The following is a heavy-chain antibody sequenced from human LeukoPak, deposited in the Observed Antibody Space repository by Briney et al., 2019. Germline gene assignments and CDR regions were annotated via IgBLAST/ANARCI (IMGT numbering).Heavy chain of an antibody. V-gene: IGHV4-34*10. J-gene: IGHJ4*02. Sequence: SETLSLTCTVSGGSISSYYWSWIRQPPGKGLEWIGEIHHSGSTYYNPSLKSRITMSVDTSKNQFYLKLSSVTAADTAVYYCARSGGPIGCVDTAMVRPDFDYWGQGTLVTVSS. CDR3: ARSGGPIGCVDTAMVRPDFDY. CDR2: IHHSGST. CDR1: GGSISSYY. D-gene: IGHD5-18*01.